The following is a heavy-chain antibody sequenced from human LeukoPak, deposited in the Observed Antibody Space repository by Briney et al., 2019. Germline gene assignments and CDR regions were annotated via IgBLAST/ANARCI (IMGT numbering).Heavy chain of an antibody. CDR1: GGSISSGGYY. CDR3: ARAYYYDSSGNTVDAFDI. J-gene: IGHJ3*02. Sequence: PSETLSLTCTVSGGSISSGGYYWSWIRQHPGKGLEWIGYIYYSGSTYYNPSLKCRVTISVDTSKNQFSLKLSSVTAADTAVYYCARAYYYDSSGNTVDAFDIWGQGTMVTVSS. CDR2: IYYSGST. V-gene: IGHV4-31*03. D-gene: IGHD3-22*01.